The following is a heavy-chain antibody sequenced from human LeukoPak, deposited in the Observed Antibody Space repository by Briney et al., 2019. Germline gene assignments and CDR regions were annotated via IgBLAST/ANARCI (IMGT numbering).Heavy chain of an antibody. D-gene: IGHD1-26*01. V-gene: IGHV3-21*01. CDR2: TSCSRSYI. Sequence: GRSLSLSWAFCGFTLSSYCMMWVRQAPGKARAWVSSTSCSRSYIFYADSVKERFTISRHIAKNSLYLQMNSLIAEHTAMCYCARDPVGATNPCFDYWGQGTLVTVSS. CDR1: GFTLSSYC. CDR3: ARDPVGATNPCFDY. J-gene: IGHJ4*02.